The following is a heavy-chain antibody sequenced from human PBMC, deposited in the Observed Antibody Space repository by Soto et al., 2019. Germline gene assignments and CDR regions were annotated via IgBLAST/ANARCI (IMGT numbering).Heavy chain of an antibody. CDR2: IYPGDSDT. CDR1: GYSFTSYW. Sequence: PGESLKISCKGSGYSFTSYWIGWVRQMPGKGLEWMGIIYPGDSDTRYSPSFQGQVTISADKSISTAYLQWSSLKASDTAMYYCARHDHDILTGFYYGMDVWGQGTTVTVSS. CDR3: ARHDHDILTGFYYGMDV. D-gene: IGHD3-9*01. V-gene: IGHV5-51*01. J-gene: IGHJ6*02.